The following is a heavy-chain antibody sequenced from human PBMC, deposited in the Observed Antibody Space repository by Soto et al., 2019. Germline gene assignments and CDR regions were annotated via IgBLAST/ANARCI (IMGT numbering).Heavy chain of an antibody. Sequence: SVKVSCKASGFTFTSSAVQWVRQARGQRLEWIGWIVVGSGNTNYAQKFQERVTITRDMSTSTAYMELSSLRSEDTAVYYCAAALAHRITGTLPFDYWGQGTLVTVSS. CDR2: IVVGSGNT. CDR1: GFTFTSSA. CDR3: AAALAHRITGTLPFDY. J-gene: IGHJ4*02. D-gene: IGHD1-20*01. V-gene: IGHV1-58*01.